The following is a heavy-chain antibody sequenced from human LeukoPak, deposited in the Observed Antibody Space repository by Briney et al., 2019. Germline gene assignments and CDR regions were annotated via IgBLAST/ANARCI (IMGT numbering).Heavy chain of an antibody. CDR3: ARVSSRPVLASGDY. Sequence: PGGSLRLACTASGFTFSNSGMHWVRQAPGKGLEWVAFIRYDGSNEFYVDSVKGRFTISRDNSKNTLYLQMNSLRAEDTAVYYCARVSSRPVLASGDYWGQGTLVTVSS. CDR2: IRYDGSNE. CDR1: GFTFSNSG. D-gene: IGHD6-13*01. J-gene: IGHJ4*02. V-gene: IGHV3-30*02.